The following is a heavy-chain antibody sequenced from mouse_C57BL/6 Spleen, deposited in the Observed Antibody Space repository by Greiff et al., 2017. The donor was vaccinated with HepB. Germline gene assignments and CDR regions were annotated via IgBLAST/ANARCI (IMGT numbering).Heavy chain of an antibody. CDR2: INPNNGGT. D-gene: IGHD1-1*01. Sequence: EVQLQQSGPELVKPGASVKIPCKASGYTFTDYNMDWVKQSHGKSLEWIGDINPNNGGTIYNQKFKGKATLTVDKSSSTAYMELRSLTSEDTAVYYCARRYYGEGGLAMDYWGQGTSVTVSS. V-gene: IGHV1-18*01. CDR1: GYTFTDYN. CDR3: ARRYYGEGGLAMDY. J-gene: IGHJ4*01.